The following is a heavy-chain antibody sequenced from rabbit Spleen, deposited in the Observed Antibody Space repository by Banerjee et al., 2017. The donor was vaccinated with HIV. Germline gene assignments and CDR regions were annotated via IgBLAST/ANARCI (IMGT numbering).Heavy chain of an antibody. J-gene: IGHJ6*01. CDR3: ARDSGSSFSSYGMDL. Sequence: QSLEESGGDLVKPGASLTLTCTASGFSFSSSDWIYWVRQAPGKGLEWIACIDSGSSGFTYFASWAKGRFTISKTSSTTVTLQMTSLTAADTATYFCARDSGSSFSSYGMDLWGQGTLVTVS. CDR1: GFSFSSSDW. V-gene: IGHV1S40*01. D-gene: IGHD8-1*01. CDR2: IDSGSSGFT.